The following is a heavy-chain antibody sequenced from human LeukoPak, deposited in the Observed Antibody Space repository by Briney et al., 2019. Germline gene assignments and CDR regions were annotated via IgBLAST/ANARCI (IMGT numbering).Heavy chain of an antibody. CDR3: ARQAELLWFGELLPLGY. CDR1: GYSFTSYW. CDR2: IDPSDSYT. V-gene: IGHV5-10-1*01. Sequence: GESLKISCKGSGYSFTSYWISWVRQMPGKGLEWVGRIDPSDSYTNYSPSFQGHVTISADKSISTAYLQWSSLKASDTAMYYCARQAELLWFGELLPLGYWGQGTLVTVSS. D-gene: IGHD3-10*01. J-gene: IGHJ4*02.